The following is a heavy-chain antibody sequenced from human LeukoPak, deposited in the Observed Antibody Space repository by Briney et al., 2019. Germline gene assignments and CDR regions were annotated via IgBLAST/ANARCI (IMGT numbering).Heavy chain of an antibody. J-gene: IGHJ6*03. Sequence: GGSLRLSCAASGFTFSDYYMSWIRQAPGKGLEWVSYISSSGSNIYYADSVKGRFTISRDNAKNSLYLKMNSLRAEDTAVYYCARVITTSGAARDYYMDVWGKGTTVTVSS. CDR1: GFTFSDYY. V-gene: IGHV3-11*01. CDR3: ARVITTSGAARDYYMDV. CDR2: ISSSGSNI. D-gene: IGHD3-22*01.